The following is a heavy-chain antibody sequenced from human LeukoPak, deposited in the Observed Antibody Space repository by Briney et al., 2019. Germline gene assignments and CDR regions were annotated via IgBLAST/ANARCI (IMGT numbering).Heavy chain of an antibody. J-gene: IGHJ3*02. V-gene: IGHV4-59*01. D-gene: IGHD3-22*01. CDR1: GDSMSSYY. Sequence: SETLSLTCTVSGDSMSSYYWSWIRLPPGEGLEWIGYIYYSGSTNYSPTLKSRVTISVDTSENQFSPKMSSVTAADTAMYYCARGGPNSSGYAADGFDIWGPGTLVTVSS. CDR3: ARGGPNSSGYAADGFDI. CDR2: IYYSGST.